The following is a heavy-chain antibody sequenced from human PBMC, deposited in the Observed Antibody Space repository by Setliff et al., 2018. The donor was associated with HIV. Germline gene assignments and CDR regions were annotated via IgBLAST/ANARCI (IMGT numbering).Heavy chain of an antibody. CDR1: GFTFSNYV. J-gene: IGHJ4*02. D-gene: IGHD1-20*01. V-gene: IGHV3-23*01. Sequence: LRLSCAASGFTFSNYVMTWVRQAPGKGLEWVSAISGLSNVRNYADSVKGRFTISRDNSKNTLFLQVSSLRADDTAVYYCAKGYNADWYFFDYWGQGTLVTVS. CDR3: AKGYNADWYFFDY. CDR2: ISGLSNVR.